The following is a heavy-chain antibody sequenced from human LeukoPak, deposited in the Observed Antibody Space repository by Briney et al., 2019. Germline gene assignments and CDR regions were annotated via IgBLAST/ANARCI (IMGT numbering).Heavy chain of an antibody. CDR3: ARLLNYDDLDY. Sequence: GESLKISCKGSGYSFTNYWIGWVGQMPGKGLEWMGIIYPGDSDTRYSPSFQGQVTISADKSITTAYLQWSSLKASDTAMYYCARLLNYDDLDYGGQGTLVTVSS. CDR1: GYSFTNYW. J-gene: IGHJ4*02. D-gene: IGHD3-22*01. V-gene: IGHV5-51*01. CDR2: IYPGDSDT.